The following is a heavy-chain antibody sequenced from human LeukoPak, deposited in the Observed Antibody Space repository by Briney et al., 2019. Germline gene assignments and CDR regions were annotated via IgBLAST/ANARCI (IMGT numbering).Heavy chain of an antibody. Sequence: PGGSLRLSCAASGLTFSSYAMSWVRQAPGKGLEWVSLISGSGGSTYFADSVKGRFTISRDNSKNSLYLQMNSLRTEDTALYYCARDRLKEDDALDLWGQGTMVTVSS. CDR3: ARDRLKEDDALDL. J-gene: IGHJ3*01. D-gene: IGHD5/OR15-5a*01. V-gene: IGHV3-23*01. CDR2: ISGSGGST. CDR1: GLTFSSYA.